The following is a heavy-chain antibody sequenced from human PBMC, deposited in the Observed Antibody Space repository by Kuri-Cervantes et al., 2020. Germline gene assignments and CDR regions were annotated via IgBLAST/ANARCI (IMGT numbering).Heavy chain of an antibody. CDR3: ATKGDYGEGYFDY. D-gene: IGHD4-17*01. Sequence: GGSLRLSCAASGFTFSSYEMNWVRQAPGKGLEWVSYISGNGKAIHYAGSVKGRFTISRDNSKNTLYLQMNSLRAEDTAVYYCATKGDYGEGYFDYWGQGTLVTVSS. CDR2: ISGNGKAI. V-gene: IGHV3-48*03. J-gene: IGHJ4*02. CDR1: GFTFSSYE.